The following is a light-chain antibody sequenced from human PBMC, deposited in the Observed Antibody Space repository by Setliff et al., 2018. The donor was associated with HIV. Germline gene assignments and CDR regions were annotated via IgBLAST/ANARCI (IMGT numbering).Light chain of an antibody. CDR2: DVT. J-gene: IGLJ1*01. CDR1: SNDVGDYNR. V-gene: IGLV2-14*03. Sequence: QSALTQPASVSGSPGQPITISCTGTSNDVGDYNRVSWYQQRPGKAHQLIIYDVTNRPSGISNRFSGSKSGNTASLTISGLQAEDEADYYCNSYRRGNSYVFGSGTKVTVL. CDR3: NSYRRGNSYV.